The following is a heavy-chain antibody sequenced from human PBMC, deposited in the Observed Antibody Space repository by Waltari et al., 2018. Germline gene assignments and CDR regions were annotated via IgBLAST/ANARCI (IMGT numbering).Heavy chain of an antibody. V-gene: IGHV3-13*01. D-gene: IGHD2-2*01. CDR2: IGTAGDT. J-gene: IGHJ3*02. CDR3: ARGLSPTMGAFDI. CDR1: GFTFSSYD. Sequence: EVQLVESGGGLVQPGGSLRLSCAASGFTFSSYDMHWVRQATGKGLEWFSAIGTAGDTYYPGSVKGRFTISRENAKNSLYLQMNSLRAGDTAVYYCARGLSPTMGAFDIWGQGTMVTVSS.